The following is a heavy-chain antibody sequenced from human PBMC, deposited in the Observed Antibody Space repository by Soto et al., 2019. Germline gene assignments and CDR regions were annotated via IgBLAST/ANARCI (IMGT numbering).Heavy chain of an antibody. CDR1: GGSISSYY. Sequence: SETLSLTCTVSGGSISSYYWSWVRQPPGKGLEWIGEIYHSGSTNYNPSLKSRVTISVDKSKNQFSLKLSSVTAADTAVYYCARVLGNDDFDIWGQGPMVTVSS. D-gene: IGHD3-3*02. CDR2: IYHSGST. V-gene: IGHV4-4*02. CDR3: ARVLGNDDFDI. J-gene: IGHJ3*02.